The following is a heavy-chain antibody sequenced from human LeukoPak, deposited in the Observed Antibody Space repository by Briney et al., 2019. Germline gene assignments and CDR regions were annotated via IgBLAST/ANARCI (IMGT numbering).Heavy chain of an antibody. Sequence: SETLSLTCTVSGDSISSSSYYWGWIRQPPGKGLEWIGSFYYSGSTYYNPSLKSRVTISLDTSKNQFSLKMSSVTAADTAVYYCAREGFSPVGFDYWGQGTLVTVSS. J-gene: IGHJ4*02. D-gene: IGHD3-16*01. CDR1: GDSISSSSYY. V-gene: IGHV4-39*07. CDR2: FYYSGST. CDR3: AREGFSPVGFDY.